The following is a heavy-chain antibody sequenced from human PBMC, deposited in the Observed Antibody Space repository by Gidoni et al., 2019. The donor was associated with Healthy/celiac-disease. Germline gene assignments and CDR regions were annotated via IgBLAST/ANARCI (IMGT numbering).Heavy chain of an antibody. CDR1: GFAFSRYA. J-gene: IGHJ4*02. CDR2: ISGIGGST. V-gene: IGHV3-23*04. Sequence: EVQLVESGGGWVQPGGCLRLAGEAAGFAFSRYAMSWVRQAPGKGREWVSAISGIGGSTYYADSVKGWFPISRDNSKITLYLQMNSLRAEDTAVYYCAKDILHFDLLLFSSFDYWGQGTLVTVSS. D-gene: IGHD3-9*01. CDR3: AKDILHFDLLLFSSFDY.